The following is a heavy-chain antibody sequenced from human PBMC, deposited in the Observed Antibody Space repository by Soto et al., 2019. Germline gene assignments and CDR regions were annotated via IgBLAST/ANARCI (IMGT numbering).Heavy chain of an antibody. Sequence: QVQLVQSGAEVKKPGASVKVSCKASGYTFTSYGISWVRQAPGQGLEWMGWISAYNGNTNYAQKLQGRVTMTTDTSTSTAYVELRSLRSDDTAGYYCAREDKDVLLWFGDLGGYDYWGQGTLVTVSS. CDR2: ISAYNGNT. D-gene: IGHD3-10*01. J-gene: IGHJ4*02. CDR3: AREDKDVLLWFGDLGGYDY. CDR1: GYTFTSYG. V-gene: IGHV1-18*01.